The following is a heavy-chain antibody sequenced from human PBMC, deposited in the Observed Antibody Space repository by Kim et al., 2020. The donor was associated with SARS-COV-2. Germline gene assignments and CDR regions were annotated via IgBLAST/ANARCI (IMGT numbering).Heavy chain of an antibody. J-gene: IGHJ4*02. CDR3: ARDRGTAAPEGFDY. V-gene: IGHV3-21*01. Sequence: GGSLRLSCAASGFTFSSYSMNWVRQAPGKGLEWVSSISSSSSSYIYYADSVKGRFTISRDNAKNSLYLQMNSLRAEDTAVYYCARDRGTAAPEGFDYWGQGTLVTVSS. D-gene: IGHD6-13*01. CDR1: GFTFSSYS. CDR2: ISSSSSSYI.